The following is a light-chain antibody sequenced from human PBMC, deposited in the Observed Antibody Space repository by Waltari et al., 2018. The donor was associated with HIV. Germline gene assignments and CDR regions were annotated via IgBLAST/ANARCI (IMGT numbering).Light chain of an antibody. CDR2: EVS. V-gene: IGLV2-8*01. CDR1: SSDLGLYNF. CDR3: FSYAGNNYLL. Sequence: QSALTQPPSASGSPGQSVTIPCPGTSSDLGLYNFVSWYQHHPCKAPNLMISEVSRRPSGVPDRFSGSKSGNTASLTVSGLQAEDEAAYYCFSYAGNNYLLFGGGTKLTVL. J-gene: IGLJ2*01.